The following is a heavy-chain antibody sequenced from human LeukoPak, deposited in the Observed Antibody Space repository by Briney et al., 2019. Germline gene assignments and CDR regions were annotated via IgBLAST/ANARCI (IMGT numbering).Heavy chain of an antibody. CDR1: GFTFGSYG. V-gene: IGHV3-33*01. CDR3: AREYYDILTPEGAFDI. Sequence: GRSLRLSCAASGFTFGSYGMHWVRQAPGKGLEWVAVIWYDGSNKYYADSVKGRFTISRDNSKNTLYLQMNSLRAEDTAVYYCAREYYDILTPEGAFDIWGQGTMVTVSS. D-gene: IGHD3-9*01. CDR2: IWYDGSNK. J-gene: IGHJ3*02.